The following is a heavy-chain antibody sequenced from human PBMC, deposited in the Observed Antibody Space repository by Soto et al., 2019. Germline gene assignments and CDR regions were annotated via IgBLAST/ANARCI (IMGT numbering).Heavy chain of an antibody. CDR3: ARGPQGYSYGRL. V-gene: IGHV3-9*01. Sequence: GGSLRLSCAASGFTFDDYAMHWVRQAPGKGLEWVSGISWNSGSIGYADSVKGRFTISRDNAKNTLYLQMNSLKAEDTAVYYCARGPQGYSYGRLWGQGTLVTVSS. J-gene: IGHJ4*02. D-gene: IGHD5-18*01. CDR2: ISWNSGSI. CDR1: GFTFDDYA.